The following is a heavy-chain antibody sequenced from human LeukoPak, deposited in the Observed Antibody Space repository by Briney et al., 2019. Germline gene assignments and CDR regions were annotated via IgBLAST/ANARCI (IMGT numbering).Heavy chain of an antibody. V-gene: IGHV3-23*01. CDR3: AKDRSGGGDYYYGMDV. CDR2: ISGSGGSK. Sequence: GGSLRLSCTASGFTFSSYAMSWVRQAPGKGLEWVSGISGSGGSKYYADSVKGRFTISRDNSKNTLYLQMNSLRAEDTAVYYCAKDRSGGGDYYYGMDVWGQGTTVTVSS. D-gene: IGHD6-19*01. J-gene: IGHJ6*02. CDR1: GFTFSSYA.